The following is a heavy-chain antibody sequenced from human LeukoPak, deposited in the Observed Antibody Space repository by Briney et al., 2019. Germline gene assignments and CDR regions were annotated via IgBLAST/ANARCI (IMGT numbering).Heavy chain of an antibody. D-gene: IGHD3-10*01. J-gene: IGHJ4*02. CDR1: GGSFSGYY. CDR3: ARLSVRGGTVDY. CDR2: INHSGST. V-gene: IGHV4-34*01. Sequence: SETLSLTCAVYGGSFSGYYWSWIRQPPGKGLEWIGEINHSGSTNYNPSLKSRVTISVDTSKNQFSLKLSSVTAADTAVYYCARLSVRGGTVDYWGQGTLVTVSS.